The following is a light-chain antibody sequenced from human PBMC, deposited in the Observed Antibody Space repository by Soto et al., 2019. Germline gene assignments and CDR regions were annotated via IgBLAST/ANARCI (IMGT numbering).Light chain of an antibody. CDR2: EGN. J-gene: IGLJ1*01. CDR3: CSYAGFSSFV. CDR1: SSDVGGYNF. V-gene: IGLV2-23*03. Sequence: QSALTQPTSVSGSPGQSITISCTGTSSDVGGYNFVSWYRQYSGEVPKLIIFEGNKRPSGVSDRFSASKSSNTASLTISGLQAEDQADYYCCSYAGFSSFVFGAGTKVTVL.